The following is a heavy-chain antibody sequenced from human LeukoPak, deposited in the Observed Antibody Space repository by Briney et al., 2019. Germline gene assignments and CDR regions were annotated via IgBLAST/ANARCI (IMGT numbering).Heavy chain of an antibody. CDR1: GFTFSSYA. Sequence: PGGSLRLSCAASGFTFSSYAMSWVRQAPGKGLEWVSAISGSGGSTYYADSVKSRFTISRDNSENTLYLQMNSLRAEDTAVYYCAKRRGLELLYYYYMDVWGKGTTVTVSS. D-gene: IGHD1-7*01. J-gene: IGHJ6*03. CDR2: ISGSGGST. CDR3: AKRRGLELLYYYYMDV. V-gene: IGHV3-23*01.